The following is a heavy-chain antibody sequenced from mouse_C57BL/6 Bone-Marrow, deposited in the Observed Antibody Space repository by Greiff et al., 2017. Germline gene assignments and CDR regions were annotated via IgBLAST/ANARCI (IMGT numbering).Heavy chain of an antibody. Sequence: QMQLKESGPGLVQPSQSLSITCTVSGFSLTSYGVHWVRQSPGKGLEWLGVIWSGGSTDYNAAFISRLSISKDNSKSQVFFKMNSLQADDTAIYYCASYYDAMDYWGQGTSVTVSS. V-gene: IGHV2-2*01. CDR3: ASYYDAMDY. CDR2: IWSGGST. J-gene: IGHJ4*01. CDR1: GFSLTSYG.